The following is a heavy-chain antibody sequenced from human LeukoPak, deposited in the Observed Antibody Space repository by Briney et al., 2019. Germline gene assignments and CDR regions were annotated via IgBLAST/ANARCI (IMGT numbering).Heavy chain of an antibody. CDR1: GFTVYNNF. CDR2: IYGGGAT. Sequence: GGSLRLSCEASGFTVYNNFVSWIRQAPGKGLEWVSVIYGGGATYYADSMKGRFTISRDTSKNIVSLQMNDLRAEDTAIYYCARDSANYHFAFWGQGTLVTVSS. D-gene: IGHD4/OR15-4a*01. V-gene: IGHV3-66*01. J-gene: IGHJ4*02. CDR3: ARDSANYHFAF.